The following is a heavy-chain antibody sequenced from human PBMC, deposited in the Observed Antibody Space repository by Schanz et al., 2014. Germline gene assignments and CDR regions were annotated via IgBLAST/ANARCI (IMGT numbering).Heavy chain of an antibody. CDR3: ARDRLECGAECYSVEVFEI. CDR2: MSWNAGSL. J-gene: IGHJ4*02. CDR1: GFRFDDYA. Sequence: EVQLVESGGGLVQPGRSLRLSCVASGFRFDDYAMHWVRQAPGKGLEWVSGMSWNAGSLGYGDSVKGRFTISRDNAKNSLYLQMNSLRAEDTALYYCARDRLECGAECYSVEVFEIWGQGTLVIVSS. D-gene: IGHD2-21*01. V-gene: IGHV3-9*01.